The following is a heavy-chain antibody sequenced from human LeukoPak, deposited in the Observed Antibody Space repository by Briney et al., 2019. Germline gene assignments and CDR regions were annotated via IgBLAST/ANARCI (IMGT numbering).Heavy chain of an antibody. V-gene: IGHV1-2*02. CDR3: PRDPGGDYQSYFDS. CDR2: INPNSGGT. D-gene: IGHD4-17*01. CDR1: GYTFTGYY. Sequence: ASVKVSCKASGYTFTGYYMHWVRQAPGQGLEWMGWINPNSGGTNYAQKFQGRVTMTRDTSISTAYMELRRLRSDDTAVYYCPRDPGGDYQSYFDSWGQGTLVTVSS. J-gene: IGHJ4*02.